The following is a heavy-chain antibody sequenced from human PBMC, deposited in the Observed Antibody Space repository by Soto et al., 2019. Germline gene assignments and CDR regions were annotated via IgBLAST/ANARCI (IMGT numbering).Heavy chain of an antibody. CDR2: IYYSGST. CDR3: ASKTTVTTSLDY. J-gene: IGHJ4*02. V-gene: IGHV4-31*03. CDR1: GGSISSGGYY. D-gene: IGHD4-17*01. Sequence: PSETLSLTSTVSGGSISSGGYYWSWIRQHPGKGLEWIGYIYYSGSTYYNPSLKSRVTISVDTSKNQFSLKLSSVTAADTAVYYCASKTTVTTSLDYWGQGTLVTVSS.